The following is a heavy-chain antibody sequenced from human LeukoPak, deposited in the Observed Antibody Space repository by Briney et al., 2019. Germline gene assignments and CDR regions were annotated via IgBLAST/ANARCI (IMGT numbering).Heavy chain of an antibody. CDR2: IYYSGST. CDR1: GGSISSYY. Sequence: SETLSLTCTVSGGSISSYYWSWIRQPPGKGLEWIGYIYYSGSTNYKPSLKSRVTISVDTSKNQFSLKLSSVTAADTAVYYCARTYSSGWYFVNWFDPWGQGTLVTVSS. V-gene: IGHV4-59*01. D-gene: IGHD6-19*01. J-gene: IGHJ5*02. CDR3: ARTYSSGWYFVNWFDP.